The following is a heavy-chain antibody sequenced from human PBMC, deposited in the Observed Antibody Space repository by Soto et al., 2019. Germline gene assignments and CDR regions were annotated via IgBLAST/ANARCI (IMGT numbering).Heavy chain of an antibody. J-gene: IGHJ4*02. CDR2: INPSGGST. D-gene: IGHD5-12*01. V-gene: IGHV1-46*01. CDR3: ARDLAVDPSDY. Sequence: ASVKVSCKVSGYTFTSYYMHWVRQAPGQGLEWMGIINPSGGSTSYAQKFQGRVTMTRDTSTSTVYMELSSLRSEDTAVYYCARDLAVDPSDYWGQGTLVTVSS. CDR1: GYTFTSYY.